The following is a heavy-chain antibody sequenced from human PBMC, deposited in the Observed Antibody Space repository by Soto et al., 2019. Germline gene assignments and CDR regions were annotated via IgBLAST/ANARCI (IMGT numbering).Heavy chain of an antibody. Sequence: EVQLLESGGGLVQPGGSLRLSCAASGFTFSSYAMSWVRQAPGKGLEWVLAISGSGGSTYYADSVKGRFTISRDNSKNTLYLQMNSLRAEDTAVYYCAKGGESYCSGGSCYLPNYFDYWGQGTLVTVSS. J-gene: IGHJ4*02. CDR2: ISGSGGST. V-gene: IGHV3-23*01. CDR3: AKGGESYCSGGSCYLPNYFDY. CDR1: GFTFSSYA. D-gene: IGHD2-15*01.